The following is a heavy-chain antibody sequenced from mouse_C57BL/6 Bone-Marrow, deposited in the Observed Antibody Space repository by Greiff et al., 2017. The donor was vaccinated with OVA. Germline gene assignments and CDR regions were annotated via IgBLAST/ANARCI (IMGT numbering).Heavy chain of an antibody. CDR1: GFSLTSYA. V-gene: IGHV2-9-1*01. J-gene: IGHJ4*01. D-gene: IGHD4-1*01. CDR3: ARERELGRYYAMDY. Sequence: QVQLQQSGPGLVAPSQSLSITCTVSGFSLTSYAISWVRQPPGKGLEWLGVIWTGGGTNYNSALNSRLSISEDNSKSQVFLKMNSLQTDDTARYYCARERELGRYYAMDYWGQGTSVTVSS. CDR2: IWTGGGT.